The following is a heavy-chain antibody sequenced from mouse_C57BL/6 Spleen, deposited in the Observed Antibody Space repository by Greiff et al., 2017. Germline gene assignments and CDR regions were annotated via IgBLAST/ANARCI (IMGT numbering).Heavy chain of an antibody. CDR1: GFTFSDYG. V-gene: IGHV5-17*01. J-gene: IGHJ3*01. CDR2: ISSGSSTI. D-gene: IGHD3-3*01. CDR3: ARARGTWFAY. Sequence: EVQLVESGGGLVKPGGSLKLSCAASGFTFSDYGMHWVRQAPEKGLEWVAYISSGSSTIYYADTVKGRFTISRDNAKNTLFLQMTSLRAEDTAMYYCARARGTWFAYWGQGTLVTVSA.